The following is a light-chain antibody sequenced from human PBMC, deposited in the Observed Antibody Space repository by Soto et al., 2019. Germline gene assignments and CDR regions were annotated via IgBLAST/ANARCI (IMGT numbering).Light chain of an antibody. CDR3: QDRANWPLT. CDR2: GAS. Sequence: ETVMTQSPATLPESPGERATLSCRANQNVRSNLAWYQQKPGQPPRLLIYGASTRATGIPARFSGSGSGTDFTLTISSLEPEDFALYYCQDRANWPLTFGGGTKVDIK. CDR1: QNVRSN. J-gene: IGKJ4*01. V-gene: IGKV3D-15*01.